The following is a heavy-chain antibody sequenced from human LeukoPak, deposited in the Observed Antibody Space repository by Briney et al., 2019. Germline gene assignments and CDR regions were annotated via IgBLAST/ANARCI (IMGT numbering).Heavy chain of an antibody. J-gene: IGHJ4*02. CDR2: IYYSGST. V-gene: IGHV4-39*07. D-gene: IGHD6-19*01. CDR1: GGSISSSSYY. Sequence: PSETLSLTCTVSGGSISSSSYYWGWLRQPPGKGLEWLGSIYYSGSTYYNPSLKSRVTISVDTSKNQFSLKLSSVTAADTAVYYCAREGIAVAGPYGGFVGYWGQGTLVTVSS. CDR3: AREGIAVAGPYGGFVGY.